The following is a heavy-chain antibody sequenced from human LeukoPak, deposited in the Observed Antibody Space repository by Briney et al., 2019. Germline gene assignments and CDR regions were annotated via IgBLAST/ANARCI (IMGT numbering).Heavy chain of an antibody. CDR1: GGSISSSSYY. J-gene: IGHJ4*02. CDR3: ARVPRKLYCSGGSCYSGHFDY. V-gene: IGHV4-39*01. CDR2: IYYSGST. D-gene: IGHD2-15*01. Sequence: SETLSLTCTVSGGSISSSSYYWGWIRQPPGKGREWIGSIYYSGSTYYNPSLKSRVTISVDTSKNQFSLKLSSVTAADTAVYYCARVPRKLYCSGGSCYSGHFDYWGQGTLVTVSS.